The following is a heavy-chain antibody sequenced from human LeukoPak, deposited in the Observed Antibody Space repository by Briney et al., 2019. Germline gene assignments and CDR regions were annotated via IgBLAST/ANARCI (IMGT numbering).Heavy chain of an antibody. D-gene: IGHD6-13*01. CDR2: INHSGST. CDR1: GGSFSGYY. V-gene: IGHV4-34*01. J-gene: IGHJ4*02. CDR3: ATETRSSSLDY. Sequence: SETLSLTCAVYGGSFSGYYWSWIRQPPGKGLEWIGEINHSGSTNYNPSLKSRVTISVDTSKNQFSLKLSSVTAADTAVYYCATETRSSSLDYWGQGTLVTVSS.